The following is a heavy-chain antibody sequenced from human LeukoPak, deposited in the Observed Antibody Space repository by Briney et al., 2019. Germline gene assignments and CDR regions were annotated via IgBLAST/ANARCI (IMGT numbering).Heavy chain of an antibody. V-gene: IGHV3-48*03. D-gene: IGHD2-15*01. CDR2: ISSSGSTI. J-gene: IGHJ4*02. CDR1: GFTFGSYE. CDR3: AREIRIGWFDY. Sequence: GGSLRLSCAASGFTFGSYEMNWVRQAPGKGLEWVSYISSSGSTIYYADSVKGRLTISRDNAKNSLYLQMNSLRAEDTAVYYCAREIRIGWFDYWGQGTLVTVSS.